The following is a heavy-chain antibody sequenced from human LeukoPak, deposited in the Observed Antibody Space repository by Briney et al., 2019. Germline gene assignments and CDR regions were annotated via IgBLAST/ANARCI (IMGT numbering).Heavy chain of an antibody. D-gene: IGHD1-26*01. J-gene: IGHJ4*02. CDR2: ISGSGGST. CDR3: AGGAEGHYRPTY. Sequence: GGSLRLSCAASGFTFSSYAMSWVRQAPGKGLEWVSAISGSGGSTYYADSVKGRFTISRDNSKNTLYLQMNSLRAEDTAVYYRAGGAEGHYRPTYWGQGTLVTVSS. V-gene: IGHV3-23*01. CDR1: GFTFSSYA.